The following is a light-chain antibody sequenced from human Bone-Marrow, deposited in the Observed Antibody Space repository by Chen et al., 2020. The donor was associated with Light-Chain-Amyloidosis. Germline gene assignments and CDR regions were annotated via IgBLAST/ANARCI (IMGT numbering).Light chain of an antibody. Sequence: NFMLTQPHSVSESPGTTVIISCTRSSGSIATNYVQWYQPRPGSSPTTVISEDDQRPSGVPDRFSGSIDGPSNFASLANSGQKTEDEADDSCQFYPGGSKGVFGGGTKLTVL. CDR3: QFYPGGSKGV. CDR1: SGSIATNY. J-gene: IGLJ3*02. CDR2: EDD. V-gene: IGLV6-57*01.